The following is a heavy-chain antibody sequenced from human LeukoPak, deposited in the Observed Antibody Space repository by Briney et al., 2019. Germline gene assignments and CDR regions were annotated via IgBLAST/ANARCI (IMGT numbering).Heavy chain of an antibody. CDR3: TRVGYIDEGIDY. D-gene: IGHD5-24*01. V-gene: IGHV3-7*04. CDR1: GVTFSYYA. J-gene: IGHJ4*02. Sequence: GRSLRLSCAASGVTFSYYAMTWVRQAPGKGLEWVASIKQDGSKKSYVDSVKGRFTISRDNAKNSLYLQMNSLRAEDTAIYYCTRVGYIDEGIDYWGQGTLVTVSS. CDR2: IKQDGSKK.